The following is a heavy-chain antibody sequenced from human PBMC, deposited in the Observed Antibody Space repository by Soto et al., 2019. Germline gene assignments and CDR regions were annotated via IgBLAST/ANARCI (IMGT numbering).Heavy chain of an antibody. CDR1: GDTFGRNA. CDR2: IIPMFPTT. V-gene: IGHV1-69*06. D-gene: IGHD2-21*01. Sequence: QVQLVQSGAEVKRPGSSVKVSCKASGDTFGRNAIHWVRQAPGQGLEWMGGIIPMFPTTNYAQKFKGRLTIYAGKSTGTAYMEMTSLRSEDTAVYYCATDGDSADYGYWGQGTLVTVSS. CDR3: ATDGDSADYGY. J-gene: IGHJ4*02.